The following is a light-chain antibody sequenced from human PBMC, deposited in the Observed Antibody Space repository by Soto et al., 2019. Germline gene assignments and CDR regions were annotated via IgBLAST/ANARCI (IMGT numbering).Light chain of an antibody. CDR2: DAS. V-gene: IGKV1-5*01. Sequence: ASQSVSGWLAWYQQKPGEAPKLLIYDASALPRGIPASVSGRGSGPKFSLTIAILQSEAFATYYCLLYETFSGMFSPGTKVDI. J-gene: IGKJ1*01. CDR1: QSVSGW. CDR3: LLYETFSGM.